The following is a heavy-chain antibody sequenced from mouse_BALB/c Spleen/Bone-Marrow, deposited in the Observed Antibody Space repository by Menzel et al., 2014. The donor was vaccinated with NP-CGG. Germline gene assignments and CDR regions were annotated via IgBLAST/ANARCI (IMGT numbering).Heavy chain of an antibody. CDR2: IWAGEST. Sequence: QVQLQQSGPGLVAPSQSLSITCTVSGFSLTNYGVHWVRQPPGKGLEWLGVIWAGESTNYNSALMSRLSISKDNSKSQVFLKMNSLQTDDTAMYYCARVTSSAVGAMDYWGQGTSVTVSS. J-gene: IGHJ4*01. V-gene: IGHV2-9*02. CDR1: GFSLTNYG. D-gene: IGHD3-2*02. CDR3: ARVTSSAVGAMDY.